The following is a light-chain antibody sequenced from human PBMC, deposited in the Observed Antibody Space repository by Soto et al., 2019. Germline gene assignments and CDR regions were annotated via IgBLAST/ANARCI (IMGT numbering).Light chain of an antibody. CDR3: QQYNDWPPMYT. CDR1: QSVSSN. J-gene: IGKJ2*01. V-gene: IGKV3-15*01. CDR2: GAS. Sequence: EIVMTKSPATLSVSPGERATLSCRASQSVSSNLAWYQQKPGQAPRLLIYGASTRATGIPARFSGSGSGTEFTLTISSLWSEDFAVYYCQQYNDWPPMYTFGQGTKLEIK.